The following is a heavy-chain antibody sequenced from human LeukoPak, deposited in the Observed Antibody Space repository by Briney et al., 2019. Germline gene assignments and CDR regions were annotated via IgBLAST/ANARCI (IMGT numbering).Heavy chain of an antibody. D-gene: IGHD1-14*01. CDR3: AKDRTNLEYYFDY. V-gene: IGHV3-23*01. J-gene: IGHJ4*02. CDR2: ITSGGGNT. CDR1: GFTFSSYV. Sequence: GGSLRLSCAASGFTFSSYVMSWVRQAPGKGLEWVSGITSGGGNTYYADSVKGRFTISRDNSKNTLYLQMNSLRAEDTAVYYCAKDRTNLEYYFDYWGQGTLVTVSS.